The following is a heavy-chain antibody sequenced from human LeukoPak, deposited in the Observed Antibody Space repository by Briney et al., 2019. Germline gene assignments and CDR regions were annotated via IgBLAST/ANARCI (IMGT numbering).Heavy chain of an antibody. CDR2: TYYGSKWYN. J-gene: IGHJ4*02. Sequence: SQTLSLTCAISGNSVSSNSAAWNWIRQSPSRGLEWLGRTYYGSKWYNDYAVSAKSRITINPDTSKNQFSLQLNTVTPEDTAVYYCARDLGHYYGYFDYWGQGTLVTVSS. CDR3: ARDLGHYYGYFDY. CDR1: GNSVSSNSAA. V-gene: IGHV6-1*01. D-gene: IGHD3-10*01.